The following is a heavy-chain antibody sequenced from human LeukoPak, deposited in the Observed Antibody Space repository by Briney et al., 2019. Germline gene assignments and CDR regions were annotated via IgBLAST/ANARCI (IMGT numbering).Heavy chain of an antibody. J-gene: IGHJ5*02. V-gene: IGHV4-4*07. Sequence: KSSETLSLTCTVSGGSISSYYWSWIRQPAGKGLEWIGRIYSSGSTSYNPSLKSRVTMSVDTSKNQFSLKLSSVTAADTAVSYCARVRADYYGSGSHYKVWFDPWGQGTLVTVSS. CDR2: IYSSGST. CDR3: ARVRADYYGSGSHYKVWFDP. CDR1: GGSISSYY. D-gene: IGHD3-10*01.